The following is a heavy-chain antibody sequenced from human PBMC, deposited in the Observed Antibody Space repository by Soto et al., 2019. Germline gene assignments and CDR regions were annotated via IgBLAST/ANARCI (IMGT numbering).Heavy chain of an antibody. CDR3: AKDPPYYDCWSGYSSYYFDY. D-gene: IGHD3-3*01. V-gene: IGHV3-23*01. CDR2: ISGSGGST. J-gene: IGHJ4*02. Sequence: GGSLRLSCAASGFTFSSYAMSWVRQAPGKGPEWVSAISGSGGSTYYADSVKGRFTISRDNSKNTLYLQMNSLRAEDTAVYYCAKDPPYYDCWSGYSSYYFDYWGQGTLVTVSS. CDR1: GFTFSSYA.